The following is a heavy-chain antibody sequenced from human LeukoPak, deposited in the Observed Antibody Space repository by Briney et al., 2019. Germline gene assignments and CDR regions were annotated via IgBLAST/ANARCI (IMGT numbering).Heavy chain of an antibody. J-gene: IGHJ4*02. Sequence: PSETLSLTCTVSGGSISSSSYYWGWIRQPPGKGLEWIGSIYYSGSTYYNPSLKSRVTISVDTSENQFSLKLSSVTAADTAVYYCARRAYYYDSSGYYDYWGQGTLVTVSS. D-gene: IGHD3-22*01. CDR2: IYYSGST. CDR1: GGSISSSSYY. V-gene: IGHV4-39*01. CDR3: ARRAYYYDSSGYYDY.